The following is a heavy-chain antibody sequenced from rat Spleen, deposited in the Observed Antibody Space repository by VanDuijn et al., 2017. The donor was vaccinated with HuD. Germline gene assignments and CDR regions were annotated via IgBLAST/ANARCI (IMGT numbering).Heavy chain of an antibody. Sequence: EVQLVESGGGLVQPGRSLKLSCAASGFTFSNYGMAWVRQAPTKGLEWVAYISTGGDNTYYRDSVKGRFTISRDNAKSTLYLQLDSLRSEDTATYYCARQWDYWGQGVMVTVSS. CDR2: ISTGGDNT. CDR1: GFTFSNYG. J-gene: IGHJ2*01. CDR3: ARQWDY. V-gene: IGHV5S13*01.